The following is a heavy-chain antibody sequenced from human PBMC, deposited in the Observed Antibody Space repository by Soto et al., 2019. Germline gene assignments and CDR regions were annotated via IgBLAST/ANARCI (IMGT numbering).Heavy chain of an antibody. V-gene: IGHV1-18*01. CDR2: ISAYNGNT. D-gene: IGHD6-19*01. Sequence: QVQLVQSGAEVKKPGASVKVSCKASGYTFTSYGISWVRQAPGQGLEWMGWISAYNGNTNYAQKLQGRVTMTTDTPTRTAYMELRSLRADDTAMYYRASASRQVSGRYMRPFDSWGQGNPVTVSS. CDR1: GYTFTSYG. CDR3: ASASRQVSGRYMRPFDS. J-gene: IGHJ5*01.